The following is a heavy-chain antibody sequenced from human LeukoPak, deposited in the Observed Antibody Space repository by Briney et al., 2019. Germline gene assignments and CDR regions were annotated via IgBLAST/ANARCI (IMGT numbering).Heavy chain of an antibody. V-gene: IGHV4-30-2*06. J-gene: IGHJ6*04. Sequence: SSQTLSLTCSVTGVSIASGVYYWSWIRQSPGKGLEWLGYVYHRETTYYNPSLKSRISMSIDTSNNQFSLKLASVTAADTAVFYCARTFDFRAPRATDVWGKGTTVIVSS. CDR1: GVSIASGVYY. CDR2: VYHRETT. D-gene: IGHD3-9*01. CDR3: ARTFDFRAPRATDV.